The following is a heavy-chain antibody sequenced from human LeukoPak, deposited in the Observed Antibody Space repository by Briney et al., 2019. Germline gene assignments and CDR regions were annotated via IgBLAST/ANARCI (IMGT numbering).Heavy chain of an antibody. V-gene: IGHV3-74*01. CDR2: ISSDESST. D-gene: IGHD1-14*01. CDR3: TRNPDGRNWFDP. J-gene: IGHJ5*02. Sequence: PGGSLRLSCAVSGFTFRSYAMNWVRQAPGKGLVWVSHISSDESSTTYADSVKGRFTISRDNRKNTLYLQMNSLRVEDTAMYYCTRNPDGRNWFDPWGQGTLVTVSS. CDR1: GFTFRSYA.